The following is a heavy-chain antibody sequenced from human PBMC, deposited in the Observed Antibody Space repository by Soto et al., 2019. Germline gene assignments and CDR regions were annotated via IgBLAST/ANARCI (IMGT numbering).Heavy chain of an antibody. CDR2: MHHSGST. CDR1: CVSLRGYY. V-gene: IGHV4-59*08. J-gene: IGHJ4*02. D-gene: IGHD5-18*01. Sequence: SETLSLTCAVSCVSLRGYYWSWIRQPPGKGLEWIGYMHHSGSTNYNPSLKSRVTVSIDTSKSQVSLRLRSVTAADTAVYYCARGFYDSDGYSNPFVNWGQGTLVTVSS. CDR3: ARGFYDSDGYSNPFVN.